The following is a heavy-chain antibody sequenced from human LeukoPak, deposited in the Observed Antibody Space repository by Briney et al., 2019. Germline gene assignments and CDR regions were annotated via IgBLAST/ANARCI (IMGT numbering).Heavy chain of an antibody. V-gene: IGHV3-30-3*01. Sequence: PGRSLRLSCAASGFTFNSHAMHWVRQAPGKGLEWVAVISSDGSNKYYADSVKGRFTISRDNSKNTLYLQMNSLRAEDTAVYYCAREGPPRTLYNWFDPWGQGTLVTVSS. J-gene: IGHJ5*02. CDR1: GFTFNSHA. CDR3: AREGPPRTLYNWFDP. CDR2: ISSDGSNK. D-gene: IGHD3-16*01.